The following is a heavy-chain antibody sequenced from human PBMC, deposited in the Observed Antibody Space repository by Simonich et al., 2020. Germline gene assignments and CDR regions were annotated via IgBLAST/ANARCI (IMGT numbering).Heavy chain of an antibody. V-gene: IGHV3-30*04. Sequence: QVQLVESGGGVVQPGRSLRLSCAASGFTFSSYAMHWVRQAPGRGEEWVAVISYDGSNKYYADSVKGRLTISRDNSKNTLYLQMNSLGAEDTAVYYCARDRNWGWFDPWGQGTLVTVSS. J-gene: IGHJ5*02. CDR1: GFTFSSYA. CDR3: ARDRNWGWFDP. D-gene: IGHD7-27*01. CDR2: ISYDGSNK.